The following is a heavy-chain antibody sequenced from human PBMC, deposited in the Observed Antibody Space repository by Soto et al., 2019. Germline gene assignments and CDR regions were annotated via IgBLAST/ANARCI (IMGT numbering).Heavy chain of an antibody. CDR2: IYWNDDR. Sequence: SGPTLVNPTQTLTLTCIFSGFSLRTSGVGVGWIRQPPGKALEWLGFIYWNDDRRYSPSLKSRLTITKDTSKNQVVLAMTNMDPVDTATYYCAKSGSSGWYGWFDPWGQGTLVTVSS. V-gene: IGHV2-5*01. J-gene: IGHJ5*02. CDR3: AKSGSSGWYGWFDP. CDR1: GFSLRTSGVG. D-gene: IGHD6-19*01.